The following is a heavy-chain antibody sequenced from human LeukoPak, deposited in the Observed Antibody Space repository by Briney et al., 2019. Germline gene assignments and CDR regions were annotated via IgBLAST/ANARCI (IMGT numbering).Heavy chain of an antibody. CDR3: TLVQVAGVFDY. V-gene: IGHV3-7*03. D-gene: IGHD6-19*01. J-gene: IGHJ4*02. CDR1: GFSFSSSW. CDR2: IKQDGSDK. Sequence: GGSLRLSCAASGFSFSSSWMSWVRQAPGKGLEWVANIKQDGSDKYYVDSVEGRFTISRDNARNSLYLQMNSLRAEDTAVYYCTLVQVAGVFDYWGQGTLVTVSS.